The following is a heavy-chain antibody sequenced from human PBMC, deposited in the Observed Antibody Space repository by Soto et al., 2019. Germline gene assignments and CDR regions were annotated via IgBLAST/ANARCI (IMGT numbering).Heavy chain of an antibody. Sequence: QVQLVESGGGVVQPGRSLRLSCAASGFTFSSYAMHWVRQAPGKGLEWVAVISYDGSNKYYADSVKGRFTISRDNSKNTLYLQMNSLRAEDTAVYYCARDHRPLGYCSGGSCYYYYYYGMDVWGQGTTVTVSS. V-gene: IGHV3-30-3*01. CDR1: GFTFSSYA. D-gene: IGHD2-15*01. CDR2: ISYDGSNK. CDR3: ARDHRPLGYCSGGSCYYYYYYGMDV. J-gene: IGHJ6*02.